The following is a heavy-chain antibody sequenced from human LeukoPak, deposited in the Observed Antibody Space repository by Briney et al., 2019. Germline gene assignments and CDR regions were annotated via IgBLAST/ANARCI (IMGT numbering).Heavy chain of an antibody. D-gene: IGHD3-3*01. Sequence: GGSLRLSCAASAFTFSSYGMHWVRQAPGKGLEWVAVIWYDGSNKYYADSVKGRFTISRDNSKNTLYLQMNSLRAEDTAVYYCARSYYDFWSGYTLDYWGQGTLVTVSS. CDR3: ARSYYDFWSGYTLDY. J-gene: IGHJ4*02. CDR2: IWYDGSNK. V-gene: IGHV3-33*01. CDR1: AFTFSSYG.